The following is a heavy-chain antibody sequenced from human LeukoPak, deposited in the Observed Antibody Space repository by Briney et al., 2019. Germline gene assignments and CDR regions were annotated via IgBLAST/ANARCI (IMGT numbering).Heavy chain of an antibody. Sequence: SETLSLTCTVSGDSINNHYWSWIRQPPGKGLEWIGFIYTRGSTNYNPSLKSRVTMSGDTSKNQVSLTLNYVTAADTAVYYCGRHWIETTKTYSYWFDPWGQGTLVTVSS. D-gene: IGHD1-1*01. CDR3: GRHWIETTKTYSYWFDP. J-gene: IGHJ5*02. CDR1: GDSINNHY. CDR2: IYTRGST. V-gene: IGHV4-4*09.